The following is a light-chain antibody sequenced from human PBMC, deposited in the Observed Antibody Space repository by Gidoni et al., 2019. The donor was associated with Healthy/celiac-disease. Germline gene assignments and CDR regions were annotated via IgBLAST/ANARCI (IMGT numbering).Light chain of an antibody. CDR1: SGSVASNY. Sequence: NFMLTQPHSVSESPGKTVTISCTRSSGSVASNYVQGYQQRPGSAPTTVIYEDNQRPSGVPDRFSGSINSSSNSASLTISGLKTEDEAGYYCQSYDSSNHWVFGGGTKLTVL. J-gene: IGLJ3*02. CDR3: QSYDSSNHWV. CDR2: EDN. V-gene: IGLV6-57*04.